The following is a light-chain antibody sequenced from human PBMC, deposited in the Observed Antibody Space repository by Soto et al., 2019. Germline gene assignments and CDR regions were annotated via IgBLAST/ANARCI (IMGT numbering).Light chain of an antibody. CDR2: LGS. Sequence: DIVMTQSPLSLPVTPGEPASISCRSSQSLLHSNGYNYLGWYLQKLGQSPQLLNYLGSNRASGVPDRFGGSGSGTDFTLKISRVEAEDVGVYYCMQALQTPLTFGGGTKVEIK. V-gene: IGKV2-28*01. CDR1: QSLLHSNGYNY. J-gene: IGKJ4*01. CDR3: MQALQTPLT.